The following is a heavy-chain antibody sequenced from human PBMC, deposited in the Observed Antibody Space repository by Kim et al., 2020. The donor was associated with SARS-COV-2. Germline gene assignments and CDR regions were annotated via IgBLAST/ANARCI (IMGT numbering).Heavy chain of an antibody. Sequence: VKVRFTISRDNSKNTLYLQMNSLRAEDTAVYYCAQVGRSSIAARPTNMDVWGQGTTVTVSS. V-gene: IGHV3-23*01. D-gene: IGHD6-6*01. J-gene: IGHJ6*02. CDR3: AQVGRSSIAARPTNMDV.